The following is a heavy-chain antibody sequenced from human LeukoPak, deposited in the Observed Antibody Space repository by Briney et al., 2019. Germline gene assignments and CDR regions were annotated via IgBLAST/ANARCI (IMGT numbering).Heavy chain of an antibody. CDR2: ISYDGSNK. CDR3: ARASYDILTGLYYFDY. J-gene: IGHJ4*02. Sequence: PGRSLRLSCAASGFTFSSYAMHWVRQAPGKGLEWVAVISYDGSNKYYADSVKGRFTISRDNSKNTLYLQMNSLRAEDTAVYYCARASYDILTGLYYFDYWGQGTLVTVSS. D-gene: IGHD3-9*01. CDR1: GFTFSSYA. V-gene: IGHV3-30*04.